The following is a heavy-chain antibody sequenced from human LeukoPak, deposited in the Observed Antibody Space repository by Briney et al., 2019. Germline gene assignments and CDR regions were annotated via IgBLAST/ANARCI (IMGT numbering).Heavy chain of an antibody. CDR1: GFTFSNSW. J-gene: IGHJ5*01. CDR3: ARGRRGTQYQVFDS. CDR2: IKEDGSGK. D-gene: IGHD2/OR15-2a*01. V-gene: IGHV3-7*04. Sequence: GGSLRLSCVASGFTFSNSWMNWVRQAPEKGLEWVANIKEDGSGKYYLESVKGRFTISRDNAKNSLYLQMNSLRDEDTALYYCARGRRGTQYQVFDSWGQGTLVTVSS.